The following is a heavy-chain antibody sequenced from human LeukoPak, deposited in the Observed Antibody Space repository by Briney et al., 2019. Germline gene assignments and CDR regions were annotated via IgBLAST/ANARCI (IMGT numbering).Heavy chain of an antibody. V-gene: IGHV1-2*06. J-gene: IGHJ5*02. CDR3: ARDQWGRLSEYSSSSGFTDWFDP. D-gene: IGHD6-6*01. Sequence: GASVKVSCKASGYTFTGYYMHWVRQAPGQGLEWMGRINPNSGGTNYAQKVQGRVTMTRDTSISTAYMELSRLRSDDTSVYYCARDQWGRLSEYSSSSGFTDWFDPWGQGTLVTVSS. CDR2: INPNSGGT. CDR1: GYTFTGYY.